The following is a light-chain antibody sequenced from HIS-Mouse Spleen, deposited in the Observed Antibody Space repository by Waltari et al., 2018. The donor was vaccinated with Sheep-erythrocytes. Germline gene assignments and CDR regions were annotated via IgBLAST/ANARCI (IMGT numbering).Light chain of an antibody. Sequence: DIQMTQSPSSLSSSVGDRVTITCRESQSISSYLNLYQQKPGKAPKLLIYAASSLQSGVPSRFSGSGSGTDFTLTISSLQPEDFATYYCQQSYSTPQFTFGPGTKVDIK. CDR3: QQSYSTPQFT. CDR1: QSISSY. V-gene: IGKV1-39*01. CDR2: AAS. J-gene: IGKJ3*01.